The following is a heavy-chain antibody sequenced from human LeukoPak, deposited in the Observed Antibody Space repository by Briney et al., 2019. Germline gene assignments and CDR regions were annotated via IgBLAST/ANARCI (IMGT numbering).Heavy chain of an antibody. CDR3: ARALYCTNGVCYTGFDY. V-gene: IGHV1-2*02. J-gene: IGHJ4*02. CDR1: GYTFTGYY. Sequence: ASVNVSYKASGYTFTGYYMHWVRQAPGQGLEWMGWINPNSGGTNYAQKFQGRVTMTRDTSISTAYMELSRLGSDDTAVYYCARALYCTNGVCYTGFDYWGQGTLVTVSS. D-gene: IGHD2-8*01. CDR2: INPNSGGT.